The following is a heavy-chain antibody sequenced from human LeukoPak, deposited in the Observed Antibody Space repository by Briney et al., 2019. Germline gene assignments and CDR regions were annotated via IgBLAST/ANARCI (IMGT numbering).Heavy chain of an antibody. CDR2: IYYSGST. D-gene: IGHD3-10*01. CDR1: GGSITSYY. V-gene: IGHV4-59*01. Sequence: SETLSLTCTVSGGSITSYYWSWIRQPPGKGLEWIGYIYYSGSTNYNPSLKSRVTISVDTSKNQFSLKLSSVSAADTAVYYCARGGVNYKIAGPWGQGALVTVSS. CDR3: ARGGVNYKIAGP. J-gene: IGHJ5*02.